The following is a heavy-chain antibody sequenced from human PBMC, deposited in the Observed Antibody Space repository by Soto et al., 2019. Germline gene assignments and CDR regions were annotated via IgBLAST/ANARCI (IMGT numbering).Heavy chain of an antibody. CDR2: INWNGGST. CDR1: GFTFDEYG. D-gene: IGHD3-16*01. J-gene: IGHJ6*04. CDR3: ARFGSRSKGPYRHCCMGG. V-gene: IGHV3-20*01. Sequence: GGSLRLSCAASGFTFDEYGMSWVRQAPGKGLEWVSGINWNGGSTGYADSVKGRFAISRDNAKNSLYLQMNSLRAEDTALYHSARFGSRSKGPYRHCCMGGWGKGIMVT.